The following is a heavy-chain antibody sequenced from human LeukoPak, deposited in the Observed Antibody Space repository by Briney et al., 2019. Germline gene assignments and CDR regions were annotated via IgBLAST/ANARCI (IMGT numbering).Heavy chain of an antibody. CDR3: ARYLGHSSGSKRGFDY. Sequence: GASVKVSCKTSGYTFSTYGISWVRQAPGQGLERLGWISGRNGNANYVQEFQGRVTMTTDTSTTTAYMELRSLTSDDTAVYFCARYLGHSSGSKRGFDYWGQGTPVIVSS. CDR1: GYTFSTYG. J-gene: IGHJ4*02. D-gene: IGHD6-19*01. V-gene: IGHV1-18*01. CDR2: ISGRNGNA.